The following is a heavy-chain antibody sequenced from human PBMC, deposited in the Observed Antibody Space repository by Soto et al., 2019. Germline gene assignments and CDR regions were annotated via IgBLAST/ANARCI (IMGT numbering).Heavy chain of an antibody. J-gene: IGHJ4*02. CDR3: AKDSSGYYLDY. Sequence: ESGGGVVQPGRSLRLSCAASGFTFSSYGMHWVRQAPGKGLEWVAVIWYDGSNKYYADSVKGRFTISRDNSKNTLYLQMNSLRAEDTAVYYCAKDSSGYYLDYWGQGTLVTVSS. CDR1: GFTFSSYG. V-gene: IGHV3-33*06. D-gene: IGHD3-22*01. CDR2: IWYDGSNK.